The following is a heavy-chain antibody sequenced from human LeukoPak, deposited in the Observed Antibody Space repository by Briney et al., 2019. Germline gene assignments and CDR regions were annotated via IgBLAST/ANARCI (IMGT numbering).Heavy chain of an antibody. CDR3: ASSGYGYYFDY. Sequence: SETLSLTCAVYGGPFSGYYWSWIRQPPGKGLEWIGEINHSGSTNYNPSLKSRVTISVDTSKNQFSLKLSSVTAADTAVYYCASSGYGYYFDYWGQGTLVTVSS. V-gene: IGHV4-34*01. D-gene: IGHD3-3*01. J-gene: IGHJ4*02. CDR2: INHSGST. CDR1: GGPFSGYY.